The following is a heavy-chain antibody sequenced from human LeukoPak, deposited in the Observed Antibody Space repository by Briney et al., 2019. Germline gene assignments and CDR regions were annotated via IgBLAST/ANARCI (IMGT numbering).Heavy chain of an antibody. CDR1: GDSFSSNSAA. J-gene: IGHJ6*03. D-gene: IGHD4-17*01. V-gene: IGHV6-1*01. CDR2: TYYRSKLYN. Sequence: SQTLSLTCAISGDSFSSNSAAWNWIRQSPSRGLEWLGRTYYRSKLYNDYAVSVKSRITINPDTSKNQFSLQLNSLTPEDTAVYYCARDRYYGDYADYYYYYMDVWGKGTTVTISS. CDR3: ARDRYYGDYADYYYYYMDV.